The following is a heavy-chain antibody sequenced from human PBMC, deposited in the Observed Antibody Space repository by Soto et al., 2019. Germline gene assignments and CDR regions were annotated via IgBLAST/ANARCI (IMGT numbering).Heavy chain of an antibody. J-gene: IGHJ3*02. Sequence: QITLKEAGPTLVKPTQPLTLTCTFSGFSLRISGVGVGWIRQPPGKALEWLALIYWDDDKRYSPSLKSRLTITKDTSKNQVVLTMTNMDPVDTATYYCAHSATVSDAFDIWGQGTMVTVSS. D-gene: IGHD2-15*01. CDR2: IYWDDDK. CDR3: AHSATVSDAFDI. CDR1: GFSLRISGVG. V-gene: IGHV2-5*02.